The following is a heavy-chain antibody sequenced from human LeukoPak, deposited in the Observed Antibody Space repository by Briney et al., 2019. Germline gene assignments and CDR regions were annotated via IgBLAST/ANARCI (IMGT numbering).Heavy chain of an antibody. CDR3: ARDKSYGDSSDY. Sequence: GGSLRLSCAASGFTFSDCWMSWVRQAPGKGLEWVANIKYDGSETYYVDSVKGRFTISRDNAKNSLYLQMNSLRAEDTAVYYCARDKSYGDSSDYWGQGTLVTVSS. D-gene: IGHD4-17*01. CDR1: GFTFSDCW. J-gene: IGHJ4*02. CDR2: IKYDGSET. V-gene: IGHV3-7*01.